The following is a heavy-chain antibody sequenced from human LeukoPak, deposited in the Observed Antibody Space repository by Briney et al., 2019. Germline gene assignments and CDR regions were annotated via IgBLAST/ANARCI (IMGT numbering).Heavy chain of an antibody. CDR2: IYYSGST. V-gene: IGHV4-59*12. Sequence: SETLSLTCTVSGGSISTYYWSWIRQPPGKGLEWIGYIYYSGSTNYNPSLKSRVTISVDTSKNQFSLKLSSVTAADTAVYYCARVDIVVVVAATRYFDYWGQGTLVTVSS. CDR1: GGSISTYY. D-gene: IGHD2-15*01. J-gene: IGHJ4*02. CDR3: ARVDIVVVVAATRYFDY.